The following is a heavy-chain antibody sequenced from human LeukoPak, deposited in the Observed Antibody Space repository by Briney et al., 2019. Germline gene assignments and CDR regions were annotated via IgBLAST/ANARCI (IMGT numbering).Heavy chain of an antibody. D-gene: IGHD3-22*01. CDR2: IYPGDSDT. CDR1: GYSLTSYW. J-gene: IGHJ4*02. V-gene: IGHV5-51*01. CDR3: ARHSDYYDSSGYYSFDY. Sequence: GESLKISCKGSGYSLTSYWIGWVRQMPGKGLEWMGIIYPGDSDTRYSPSFQGQVTISADKSISTAYLQWSSLKASDTAMYYCARHSDYYDSSGYYSFDYWGQGTLVTVSS.